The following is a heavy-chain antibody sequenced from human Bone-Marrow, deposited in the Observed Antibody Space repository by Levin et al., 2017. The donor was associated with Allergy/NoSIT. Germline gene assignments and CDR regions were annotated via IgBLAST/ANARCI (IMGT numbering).Heavy chain of an antibody. CDR3: ARRKAGDYGHWLDS. D-gene: IGHD4-17*01. V-gene: IGHV4-59*08. CDR2: IYSSGST. Sequence: SQTLSLTCTVSGDSISTSYWIWIRQSPGKGLEWIGYIYSSGSTKYNPSLESRVTISVDTSKNQFSLNLSSVTAADTAVYYCARRKAGDYGHWLDSWGQGALVTISS. CDR1: GDSISTSY. J-gene: IGHJ5*01.